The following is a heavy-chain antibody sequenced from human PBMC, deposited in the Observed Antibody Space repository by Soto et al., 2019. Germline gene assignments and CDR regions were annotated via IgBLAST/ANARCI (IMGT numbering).Heavy chain of an antibody. Sequence: QVQLVESGGGVVQPGRSLRLSCAASGFTFSSYAMHWVRQAPGKGLEWVAVISYDGSNKYYADSVKGRFTISRDNSKNTLYLQMNSLRAEDTAVYYCARDLEYSSSSSLDYWGQGTLVTVSS. CDR1: GFTFSSYA. CDR3: ARDLEYSSSSSLDY. CDR2: ISYDGSNK. D-gene: IGHD6-6*01. V-gene: IGHV3-30-3*01. J-gene: IGHJ4*02.